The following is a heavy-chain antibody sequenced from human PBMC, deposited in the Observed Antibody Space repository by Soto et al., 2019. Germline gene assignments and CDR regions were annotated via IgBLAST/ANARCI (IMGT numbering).Heavy chain of an antibody. CDR2: IYYSGIT. CDR1: GGSISSGDYY. CDR3: ARQAKQHYYGIDV. V-gene: IGHV4-30-4*01. Sequence: SETLSLTCTVSGGSISSGDYYWSWIRQPPGKGLEWIGYIYYSGITYYNPSPKSRVTISVDTSKNQFSLKLSSVTAADTAVYYCARQAKQHYYGIDVWAQGTTVTVSS. J-gene: IGHJ6*02. D-gene: IGHD5-18*01.